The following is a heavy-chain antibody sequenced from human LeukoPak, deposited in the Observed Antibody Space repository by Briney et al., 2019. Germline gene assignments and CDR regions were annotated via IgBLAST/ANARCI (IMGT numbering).Heavy chain of an antibody. CDR1: GYTFTDYY. Sequence: ASVKVSCKTSGYTFTDYYIHLVRQAPGQGLEWMGWINPNSGGTNYAQKFQGRVTMTRDTSISTAYMELSRLRSDDTAVYYCARGAPIVVVRWDYFDYWGQGTLVTVSS. D-gene: IGHD2-2*01. J-gene: IGHJ4*02. CDR2: INPNSGGT. V-gene: IGHV1-2*02. CDR3: ARGAPIVVVRWDYFDY.